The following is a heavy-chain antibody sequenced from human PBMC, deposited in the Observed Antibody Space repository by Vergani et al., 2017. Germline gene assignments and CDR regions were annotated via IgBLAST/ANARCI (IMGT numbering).Heavy chain of an antibody. CDR1: GYSFTSYW. J-gene: IGHJ4*02. CDR2: IYPGDSDT. CDR3: SRQRIRNSDGSSYFDY. Sequence: EVQLVQSGAEVKKPGESLKISCKGSGYSFTSYWIGWVRQMPGKGLEWMGIIYPGDSDTRYRPSFQGQVTISADKSISTAYLQGSSLKASDTAMYYCSRQRIRNSDGSSYFDYWGQGTLVTVSS. D-gene: IGHD2-15*01. V-gene: IGHV5-51*01.